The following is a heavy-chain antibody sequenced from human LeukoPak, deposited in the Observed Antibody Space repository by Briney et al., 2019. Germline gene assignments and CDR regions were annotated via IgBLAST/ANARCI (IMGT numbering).Heavy chain of an antibody. D-gene: IGHD5-18*01. CDR3: ARGTYSYGYSYYYYYMDV. Sequence: ASVKVSCKASGYTFTGYYMHWVRQVPGQGLEWMGWINPNSGGTNYAQKLQGRVTMTTDTSTSTAYMELRSLRSDDTAVYYCARGTYSYGYSYYYYYMDVWGKGTTVTVSS. J-gene: IGHJ6*03. V-gene: IGHV1-2*02. CDR2: INPNSGGT. CDR1: GYTFTGYY.